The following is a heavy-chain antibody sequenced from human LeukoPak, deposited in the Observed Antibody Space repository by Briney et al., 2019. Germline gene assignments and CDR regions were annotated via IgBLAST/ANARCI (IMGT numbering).Heavy chain of an antibody. J-gene: IGHJ3*02. V-gene: IGHV3-21*04. Sequence: GGSLRLSCAASGFTFSSYSINWVRQAPGKGLEWVSSISSGSSYIFYEDSMKGRLTISRDNAKNSLFLQMNSLRVEDTAIYYCVRGGAGATASDVFDIWGQGTMVTVSS. D-gene: IGHD5-12*01. CDR3: VRGGAGATASDVFDI. CDR2: ISSGSSYI. CDR1: GFTFSSYS.